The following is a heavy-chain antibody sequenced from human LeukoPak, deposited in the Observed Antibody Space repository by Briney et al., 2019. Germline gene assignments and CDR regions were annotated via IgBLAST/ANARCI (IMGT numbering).Heavy chain of an antibody. CDR1: GYTLTELS. Sequence: ASVKVSCKVSGYTLTELSMHWVRQAPGKGLEWMGGFDPEDGETIYAQKFQGRVTMTEDTSTDTVYMELSSLRSEDTAVYYCATPLAPGATSLIDYWGQGTLVTVSS. CDR2: FDPEDGET. D-gene: IGHD1-26*01. J-gene: IGHJ4*02. CDR3: ATPLAPGATSLIDY. V-gene: IGHV1-24*01.